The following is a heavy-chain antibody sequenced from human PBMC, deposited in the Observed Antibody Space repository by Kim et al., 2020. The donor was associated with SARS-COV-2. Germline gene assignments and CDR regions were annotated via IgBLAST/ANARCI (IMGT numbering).Heavy chain of an antibody. Sequence: ASVKVSCKTSGYTFTRDSIHWVRQAPGQGLEWMGAIDRGDGYTKYSEKFQGRVTFTRDTSASTAYMELSGLRSEDSAVFYCLGGYYFDYWGQGTPVTVSS. V-gene: IGHV1-3*01. D-gene: IGHD2-15*01. CDR1: GYTFTRDS. CDR3: LGGYYFDY. CDR2: IDRGDGYT. J-gene: IGHJ4*02.